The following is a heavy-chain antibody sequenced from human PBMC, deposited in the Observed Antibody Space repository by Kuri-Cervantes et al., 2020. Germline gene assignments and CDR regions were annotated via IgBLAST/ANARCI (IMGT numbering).Heavy chain of an antibody. Sequence: GESLKISFSASGFTFSSYGMHWVRQAPGKGLEWVAVISYDESNKYYTDSVKGRFTISRDNSKNTLYLQVNSLRAEDTAVYYCARDYGSNFFDYWGQGTRGTVSS. CDR3: ARDYGSNFFDY. CDR1: GFTFSSYG. J-gene: IGHJ4*02. D-gene: IGHD4-23*01. CDR2: ISYDESNK. V-gene: IGHV3-30*19.